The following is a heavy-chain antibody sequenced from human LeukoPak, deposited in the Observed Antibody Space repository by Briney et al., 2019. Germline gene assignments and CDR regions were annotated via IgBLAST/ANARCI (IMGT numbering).Heavy chain of an antibody. CDR3: ARATNSPYFDY. D-gene: IGHD2/OR15-2a*01. CDR2: INPNSGGT. Sequence: ASVKVSCKASGYTFTDYYMHWVRQAPGQGLEWMGWINPNSGGTNYAQKFQGRVTMTRDTSITTAYMEPNRLTSDDTAVYYCARATNSPYFDYWGQGTLVTVSS. CDR1: GYTFTDYY. V-gene: IGHV1-2*02. J-gene: IGHJ4*02.